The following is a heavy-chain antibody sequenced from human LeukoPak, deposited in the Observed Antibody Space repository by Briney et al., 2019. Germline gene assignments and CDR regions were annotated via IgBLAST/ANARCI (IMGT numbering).Heavy chain of an antibody. Sequence: PSETLSLTCTVSGGSISSGGYYWSWIRQHPEKGLEWIGDIYYGGSTYYNPSLKSRVTISVDASKNQFSLKLSSVTAADTAVYYCAREKATVTIGDRFGDWGQGTLVTVSS. V-gene: IGHV4-31*03. CDR2: IYYGGST. CDR3: AREKATVTIGDRFGD. J-gene: IGHJ4*02. CDR1: GGSISSGGYY. D-gene: IGHD4-17*01.